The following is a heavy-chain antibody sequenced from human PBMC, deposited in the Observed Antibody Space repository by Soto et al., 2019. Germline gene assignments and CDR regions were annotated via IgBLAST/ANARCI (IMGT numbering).Heavy chain of an antibody. CDR3: AREGVRGVHQPNWFDP. J-gene: IGHJ5*02. CDR2: ISYDGSNK. D-gene: IGHD3-10*01. Sequence: GGSLRLSCAASGFTFSSYAMHWVRQAPGKGLEWVAVISYDGSNKYYADSVKGRFTISRDNSKNTLYLQMNSLRAEDTAVYYCAREGVRGVHQPNWFDPWGQGTLVTVSS. CDR1: GFTFSSYA. V-gene: IGHV3-30-3*01.